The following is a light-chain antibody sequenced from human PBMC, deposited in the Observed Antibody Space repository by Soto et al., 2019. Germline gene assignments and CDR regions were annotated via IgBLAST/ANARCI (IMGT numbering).Light chain of an antibody. J-gene: IGKJ1*01. Sequence: DIVMTQSPDSLAVSLGERATINCKSNQTLLHGSNYLAWYQQKPGQPPELLIYWASTRESRVPDRFSGSGSGTDFTLTIGSLQAEDVAVYYCQQYYTTPVTFGQGTKVEIK. CDR1: QTLLHGSNY. V-gene: IGKV4-1*01. CDR2: WAS. CDR3: QQYYTTPVT.